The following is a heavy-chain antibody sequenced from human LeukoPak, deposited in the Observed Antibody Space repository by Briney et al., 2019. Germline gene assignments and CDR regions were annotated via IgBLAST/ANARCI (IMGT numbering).Heavy chain of an antibody. V-gene: IGHV3-23*01. CDR1: GFTFSSHA. Sequence: GGSLRLSCAASGFTFSSHAMIWVRQAPGKGLEWVSPISATGHNTYYADSVKGRFTISRDNSKDTLYLQMNSLRADDTAVYYCARFDYNRYVAYWGQGTLVTVSS. CDR3: ARFDYNRYVAY. CDR2: ISATGHNT. J-gene: IGHJ4*02. D-gene: IGHD4-11*01.